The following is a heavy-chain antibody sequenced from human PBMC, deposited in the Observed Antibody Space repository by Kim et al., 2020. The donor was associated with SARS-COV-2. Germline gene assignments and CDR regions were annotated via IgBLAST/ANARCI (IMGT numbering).Heavy chain of an antibody. D-gene: IGHD4-4*01. CDR3: ARDRQTVTTMSHLPIPINWFDP. V-gene: IGHV1-69*13. CDR1: GGTFSSYA. Sequence: SVKVSCKASGGTFSSYAISWVRQAPGQGLEWMGGIIPIFGTANYAQKFQGRVTITADESTSTAYMELSSLRSEDTAVYYCARDRQTVTTMSHLPIPINWFDPWGQGTLVTVSS. CDR2: IIPIFGTA. J-gene: IGHJ5*02.